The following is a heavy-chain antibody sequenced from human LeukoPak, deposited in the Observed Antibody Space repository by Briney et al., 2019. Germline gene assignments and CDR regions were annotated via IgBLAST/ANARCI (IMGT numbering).Heavy chain of an antibody. CDR2: ISGSGGST. D-gene: IGHD5-12*01. V-gene: IGHV3-23*01. CDR3: AKRYTGYEGHYYFDY. CDR1: GFTFSSYA. J-gene: IGHJ4*02. Sequence: GGSLRLSCAASGFTFSSYAMSWVRQAPGKGLEWVSAISGSGGSTYYAESVKGRFTISRDNSKNTLDLQMNSLRAEDTAAYYCAKRYTGYEGHYYFDYWGPGTLVTVSS.